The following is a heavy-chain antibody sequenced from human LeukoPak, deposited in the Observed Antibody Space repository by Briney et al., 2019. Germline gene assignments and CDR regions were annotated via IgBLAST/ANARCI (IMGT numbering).Heavy chain of an antibody. CDR2: INTNSGGT. D-gene: IGHD6-19*01. J-gene: IGHJ4*02. CDR1: VYTFTGYY. V-gene: IGHV1-2*02. CDR3: AGVYSSGWYFDY. Sequence: ASVKVSCNGSVYTFTGYYMHWVRQAPGQGLEWMGWINTNSGGTNYAQKFQGRVTMTRDTSISTAYMELSRLRSDDTAVYYCAGVYSSGWYFDYWGQGTLVTVSS.